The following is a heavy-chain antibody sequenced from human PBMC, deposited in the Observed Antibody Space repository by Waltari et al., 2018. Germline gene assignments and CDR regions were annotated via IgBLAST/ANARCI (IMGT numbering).Heavy chain of an antibody. D-gene: IGHD2-2*01. J-gene: IGHJ3*02. CDR2: IYHSGST. CDR1: GYSISSGYY. Sequence: QVQLQESGPGLVNPSETLSLTRTVSGYSISSGYYWGWIRQPPGKGLEWIGSIYHSGSTYYNPSLKSRVTISVDTSKNQFSLKLSSVTAADTAVYYCAREGITRDAFDIWGQGTMVTVSS. CDR3: AREGITRDAFDI. V-gene: IGHV4-38-2*02.